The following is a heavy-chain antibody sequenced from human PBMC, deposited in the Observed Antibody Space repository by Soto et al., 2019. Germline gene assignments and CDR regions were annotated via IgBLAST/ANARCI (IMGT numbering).Heavy chain of an antibody. J-gene: IGHJ5*02. Sequence: LRLSCVASEFTFSKYWMHWVRQAPGKGLVWVSRINMDGTKTAYADSVKGRFTVSRDNANNTLYLQMNSLGVEDTAVYYCTRDYYYDSRSSSVNWFDPWGQGTLVTVSS. V-gene: IGHV3-74*01. CDR3: TRDYYYDSRSSSVNWFDP. CDR2: INMDGTKT. D-gene: IGHD3-22*01. CDR1: EFTFSKYW.